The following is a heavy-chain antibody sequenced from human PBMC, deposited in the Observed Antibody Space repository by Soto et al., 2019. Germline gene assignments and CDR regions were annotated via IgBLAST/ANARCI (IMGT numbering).Heavy chain of an antibody. CDR3: ASYDFWSGYWFDY. CDR1: GFTFSDYY. Sequence: AGGSLRLSCAASGFTFSDYYMSWIRQAPGKGLEWVSYISSSGSTIYYADSVKGRFTISRDNAKNSLYLQMNSLRAEDTAVYYCASYDFWSGYWFDYWGQGTLVTVSS. D-gene: IGHD3-3*01. CDR2: ISSSGSTI. V-gene: IGHV3-11*01. J-gene: IGHJ4*02.